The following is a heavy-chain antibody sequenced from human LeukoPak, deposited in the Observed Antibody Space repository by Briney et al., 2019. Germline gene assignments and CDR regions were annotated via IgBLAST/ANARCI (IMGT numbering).Heavy chain of an antibody. CDR1: GFTFSSYG. Sequence: SLRLSCAASGFTFSSYGMNWVRQPPGKGLEWIGEIYHSGSTNYNPSLKSRVTISVDKSKNQFSLKLSSVTAADTAVYYCARGPYYMDVWGKGTTVTVSS. J-gene: IGHJ6*03. CDR3: ARGPYYMDV. CDR2: IYHSGST. V-gene: IGHV4-4*02.